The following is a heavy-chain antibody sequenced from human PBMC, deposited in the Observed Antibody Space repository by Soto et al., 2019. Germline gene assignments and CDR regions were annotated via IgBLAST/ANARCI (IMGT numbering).Heavy chain of an antibody. Sequence: EVQLVESGGGLVQPGGSLRLSCAASGFTVSSNYMSWVRQAPGKGLEWVSVIYSGGSTYYADSVKGRFTISRHNSKNTLYLHMNSLRAEDTAVYYCARGSGMQRGDWLDPWGQGTLVTVSS. J-gene: IGHJ5*02. CDR2: IYSGGST. V-gene: IGHV3-53*04. CDR1: GFTVSSNY. D-gene: IGHD2-8*01. CDR3: ARGSGMQRGDWLDP.